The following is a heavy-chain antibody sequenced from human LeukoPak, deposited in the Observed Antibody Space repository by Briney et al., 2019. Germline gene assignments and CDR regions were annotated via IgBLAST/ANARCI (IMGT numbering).Heavy chain of an antibody. D-gene: IGHD6-13*01. Sequence: GGSLRLSCAASGLTFSSYDMSWVRQAPGKGLEWVSGISGNGGGTYYADSAKGRFTISRDNSKNTLYLQMNSLRVGDTAVYYCAKSSGYSRSWFDDWGQGTLVTVSS. J-gene: IGHJ4*02. CDR2: ISGNGGGT. V-gene: IGHV3-23*01. CDR1: GLTFSSYD. CDR3: AKSSGYSRSWFDD.